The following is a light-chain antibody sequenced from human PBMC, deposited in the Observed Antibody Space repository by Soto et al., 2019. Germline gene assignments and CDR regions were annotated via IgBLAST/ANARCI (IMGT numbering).Light chain of an antibody. CDR2: DVT. CDR3: TSYTSDSSLI. J-gene: IGLJ2*01. CDR1: SSDIGGYRY. V-gene: IGLV2-14*03. Sequence: QSALTQPASVSGSPGQSVTISCTGTSSDIGGYRYVSWYQQRPGKAPKLMIHDVTNRPSGVSDRFSGSKSGNTASLTISGLHAEDEADYYCTSYTSDSSLIFGGGTKLTVL.